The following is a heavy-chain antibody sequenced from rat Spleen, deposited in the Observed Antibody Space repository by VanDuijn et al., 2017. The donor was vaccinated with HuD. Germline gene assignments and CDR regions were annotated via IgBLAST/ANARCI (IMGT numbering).Heavy chain of an antibody. Sequence: EVQVLESGGGLVQPGNSLKLSCATSGFTFSTAWMYWYRQFPEKRLEWVARIKAKSNNYATDYTESAKGRFTISRDDSKSSIYLQMNNLKEEDTAIYYCAIYYYSSYIYWGQGVMVTVSS. CDR1: GFTFSTAW. J-gene: IGHJ2*01. D-gene: IGHD1-2*01. CDR2: IKAKSNNYAT. CDR3: AIYYYSSYIY. V-gene: IGHV6-6*01.